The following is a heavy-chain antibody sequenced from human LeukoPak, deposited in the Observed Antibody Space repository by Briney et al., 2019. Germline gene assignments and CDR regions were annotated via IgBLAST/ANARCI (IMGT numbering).Heavy chain of an antibody. V-gene: IGHV1-69*04. J-gene: IGHJ6*02. Sequence: SVKVSCKASGGTFSSYAISWVRQAPGQGLEWMGRIIPILGIANYAQKFQGRVTITADKSTSTAYMELSSLRSEDTAVYYCARVQRGSPYDVLDVWGQGTTVTVSS. D-gene: IGHD5-24*01. CDR3: ARVQRGSPYDVLDV. CDR1: GGTFSSYA. CDR2: IIPILGIA.